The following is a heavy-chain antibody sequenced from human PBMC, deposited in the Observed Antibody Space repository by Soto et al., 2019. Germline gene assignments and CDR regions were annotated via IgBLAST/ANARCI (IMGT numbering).Heavy chain of an antibody. CDR2: IVVGSGNT. J-gene: IGHJ5*02. Sequence: VASVKVSCKASGFTFSSSTVQWVRQARGQRLEWMGWIVVGSGNTNFSQKFQGIVTFSRDKSTRTAYMELSSLRSEDTAVYFCAADLVLNGFVGFDPWGQGTLVTVSS. V-gene: IGHV1-58*01. CDR3: AADLVLNGFVGFDP. CDR1: GFTFSSST.